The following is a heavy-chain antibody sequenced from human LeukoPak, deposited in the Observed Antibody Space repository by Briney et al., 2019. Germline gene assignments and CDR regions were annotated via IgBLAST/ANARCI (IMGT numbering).Heavy chain of an antibody. CDR1: GGSFSGYY. Sequence: SETLSLTCAVYGGSFSGYYWSWIRQLPGKGLEWIGEINHSGSTNYNPSLKSRVTISVDTSKNQFSLKLSSVTAADTAVYYCAAGGRGRRTRVVVSYNWFDPWGQGTLVTVSS. J-gene: IGHJ5*02. CDR2: INHSGST. CDR3: AAGGRGRRTRVVVSYNWFDP. V-gene: IGHV4-34*01. D-gene: IGHD3-16*01.